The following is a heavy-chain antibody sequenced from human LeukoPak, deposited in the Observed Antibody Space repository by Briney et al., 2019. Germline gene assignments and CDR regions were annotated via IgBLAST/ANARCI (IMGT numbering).Heavy chain of an antibody. V-gene: IGHV3-30*04. D-gene: IGHD5-12*01. J-gene: IGHJ4*02. CDR2: MSFDGSHE. CDR1: GLTFSSSA. CDR3: ARGQAGGYRGYDSDPYFDY. Sequence: PGGSLRLSCVASGLTFSSSAMHWVRQAPGKGLEWVAIMSFDGSHERYGDSVKGQFTLSRDNSKNTLYLQMNSLRAEDTALYYCARGQAGGYRGYDSDPYFDYWGQGTLVTVSS.